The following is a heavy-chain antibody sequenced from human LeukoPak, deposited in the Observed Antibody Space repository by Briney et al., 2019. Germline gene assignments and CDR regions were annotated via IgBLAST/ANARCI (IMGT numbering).Heavy chain of an antibody. CDR1: GGSVRSYY. Sequence: SETLSLTCTVSGGSVRSYYWSWIRQPPGKGLEWIGYVYYSGTTRYNPSLKSRVTISVDTSKNQFSLKLSSVTAADTAAYYCTRDAPSYSFHDYWGQGTLVTVSS. V-gene: IGHV4-59*02. J-gene: IGHJ4*02. CDR2: VYYSGTT. CDR3: TRDAPSYSFHDY. D-gene: IGHD2-21*01.